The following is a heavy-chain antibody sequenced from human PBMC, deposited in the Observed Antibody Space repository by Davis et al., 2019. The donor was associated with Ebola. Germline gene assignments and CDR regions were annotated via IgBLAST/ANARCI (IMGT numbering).Heavy chain of an antibody. Sequence: GESLKISCAASGFIFSSYVMSWVRQAPGKGLEWVSTLCTSADTYYADSVKGRFTISRDNSKNTLNLQMNGLRVEDTAIYYCVKDTSDIWFDIWGQGTNVTVSS. J-gene: IGHJ3*02. CDR2: LCTSADT. D-gene: IGHD3-9*01. CDR1: GFIFSSYV. V-gene: IGHV3-23*01. CDR3: VKDTSDIWFDI.